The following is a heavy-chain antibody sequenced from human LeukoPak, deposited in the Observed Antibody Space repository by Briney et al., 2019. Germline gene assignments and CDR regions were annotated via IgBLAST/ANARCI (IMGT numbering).Heavy chain of an antibody. V-gene: IGHV3-15*01. CDR3: TTGDIVVVVAAADAFDI. Sequence: GGSLRLSCAASGFTFSNAWMSWVRQAPGKGREWVGRIKSKTDGGTTDYAAPVKGRFTISRDDSKNTLYLQMNSLKTEDTAVYYCTTGDIVVVVAAADAFDIWGQGTMVTVSS. D-gene: IGHD2-15*01. J-gene: IGHJ3*02. CDR2: IKSKTDGGTT. CDR1: GFTFSNAW.